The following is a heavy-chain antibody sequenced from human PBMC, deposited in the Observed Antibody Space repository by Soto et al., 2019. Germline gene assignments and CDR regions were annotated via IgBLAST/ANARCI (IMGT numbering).Heavy chain of an antibody. J-gene: IGHJ3*01. V-gene: IGHV1-69*13. CDR3: ARGAPEAYTYAYGALHF. Sequence: SVKVSCKISGGTFNTIALSWVRQAPGQGLEWMGGIIPLFGAGNYAEKFRDRVTITADESSSTMTMELTSLRSEDTAVYYCARGAPEAYTYAYGALHFWGQGTMGTVS. CDR1: GGTFNTIA. CDR2: IIPLFGAG. D-gene: IGHD2-21*01.